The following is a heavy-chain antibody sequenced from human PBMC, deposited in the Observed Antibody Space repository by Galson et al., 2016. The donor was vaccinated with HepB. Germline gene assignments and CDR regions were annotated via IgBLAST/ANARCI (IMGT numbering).Heavy chain of an antibody. J-gene: IGHJ4*02. CDR2: IYHGGNT. CDR3: AGNLSTPGTRGFDC. D-gene: IGHD3-16*02. V-gene: IGHV4-4*02. Sequence: SETLSLTCAVSGGSITSRNWWSWVRQPPGSGLEWIGEIYHGGNTNYNPSLTSRVTLSVDKSKNRFSLNLNSVTAADTAVYFCAGNLSTPGTRGFDCWGQGTLVSVSS. CDR1: GGSITSRNW.